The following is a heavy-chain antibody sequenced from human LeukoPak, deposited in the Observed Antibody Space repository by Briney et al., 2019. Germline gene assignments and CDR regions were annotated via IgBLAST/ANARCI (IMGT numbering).Heavy chain of an antibody. D-gene: IGHD3-10*01. J-gene: IGHJ3*02. CDR2: MSSNGGST. V-gene: IGHV3-64*01. CDR3: ARAESITKAFDM. Sequence: GGPLRLSCVASGTTFSSYAMHWVRQAPGKAREYVSAMSSNGGSTYYANSVKGRFTISRDNSKTTRYLQIGSLRAEDIAVYYCARAESITKAFDMWGQGTMVTVSS. CDR1: GTTFSSYA.